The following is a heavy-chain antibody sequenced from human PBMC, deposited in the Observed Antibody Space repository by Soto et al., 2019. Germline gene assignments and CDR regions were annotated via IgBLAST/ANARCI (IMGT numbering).Heavy chain of an antibody. CDR2: VFFSGSA. D-gene: IGHD5-18*01. Sequence: PSETLSLTCTASGDSISSTSYYWGWIRPTTGKGREWDGSVFFSGSAYYDSSLKSRVTISVDTSKNLFSLKLISVAAADSAVYYCARLKSTDAASYYKGGFFDFWGRGTLVTVSS. J-gene: IGHJ4*02. CDR3: ARLKSTDAASYYKGGFFDF. CDR1: GDSISSTSYY. V-gene: IGHV4-39*01.